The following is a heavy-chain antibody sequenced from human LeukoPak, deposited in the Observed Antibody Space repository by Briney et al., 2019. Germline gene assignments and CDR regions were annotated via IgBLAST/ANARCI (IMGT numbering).Heavy chain of an antibody. V-gene: IGHV3-21*01. J-gene: IGHJ3*02. D-gene: IGHD3-22*01. Sequence: PGGSLGLSCAASGFTFSSYSMNWVRQAPGKGLEWVSSISSSSSYIYYADSVKGRFTISRDNAKNSLYLQMNSLRAEDTAVYYCARDFSMIVVDSPPDAFDIWGQGTMVTVSS. CDR2: ISSSSSYI. CDR1: GFTFSSYS. CDR3: ARDFSMIVVDSPPDAFDI.